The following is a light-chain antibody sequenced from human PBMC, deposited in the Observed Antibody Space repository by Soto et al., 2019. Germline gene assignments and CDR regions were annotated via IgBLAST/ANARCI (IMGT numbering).Light chain of an antibody. V-gene: IGKV3-11*01. CDR2: DAS. CDR3: QQRSNWPLFT. CDR1: QSVSSY. Sequence: EIVLTQSPATLSLSPGERATLSCRASQSVSSYLAWYQQKPGQAPRLLIYDASNRSTGIPARFSGSGSGTDITLTISSLEPEDFAVYYCQQRSNWPLFTFGPGTKVYIK. J-gene: IGKJ3*01.